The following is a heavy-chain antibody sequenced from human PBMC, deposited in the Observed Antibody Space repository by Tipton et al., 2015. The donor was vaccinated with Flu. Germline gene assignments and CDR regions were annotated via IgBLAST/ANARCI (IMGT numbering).Heavy chain of an antibody. V-gene: IGHV4-39*01. J-gene: IGHJ4*02. D-gene: IGHD3-22*01. CDR3: AAYYYDTHGPIIDS. CDR2: IYSDGAT. Sequence: TLSLTCTVSGDSISGSSWYWGWIRQPPGQGLEWIGSIYSDGATFDNASLKSRVTISVDTSKNQFSLKLSSVIAADTAVYYCAAYYYDTHGPIIDSWGQGTLVTVSS. CDR1: GDSISGSSWY.